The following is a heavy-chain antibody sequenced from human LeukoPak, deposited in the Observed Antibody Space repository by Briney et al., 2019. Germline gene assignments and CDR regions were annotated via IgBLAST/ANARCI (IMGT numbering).Heavy chain of an antibody. CDR3: ARTHLRPPYFYGMDV. V-gene: IGHV4-30-2*01. J-gene: IGHJ6*02. Sequence: SETLSLTCAVSGASISSGSFSWSWIRRPPGKGLEWIGYIYQSGSTSYNPSLKSRVTISLDRSQNHFSLKVSSVTAADTAVYYCARTHLRPPYFYGMDVWGQGTTVTVSS. CDR2: IYQSGST. CDR1: GASISSGSFS.